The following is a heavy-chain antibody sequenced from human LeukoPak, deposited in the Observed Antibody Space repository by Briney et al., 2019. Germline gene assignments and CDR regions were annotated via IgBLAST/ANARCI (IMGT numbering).Heavy chain of an antibody. CDR1: GFTFSNAW. D-gene: IGHD2-2*01. J-gene: IGHJ4*02. CDR3: TTDPETPDYIVVVPAAVDY. V-gene: IGHV3-15*01. Sequence: GGSLRLSCAASGFTFSNAWMSWVRQAPGKGLEWVGRIKSKTDGGTTDYAAPVKGRFTISRDDSKNTLYLQMNSLKTEDTAVYYCTTDPETPDYIVVVPAAVDYWGQGTLVTVSS. CDR2: IKSKTDGGTT.